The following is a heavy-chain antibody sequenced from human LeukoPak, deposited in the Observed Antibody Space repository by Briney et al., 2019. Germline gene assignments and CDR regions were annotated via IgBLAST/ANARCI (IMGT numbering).Heavy chain of an antibody. D-gene: IGHD3-22*01. Sequence: SETLSLTGTVSGGSISSYSWSWIRQPPGKGLEWIGDIYYSGSTNYNPSLKSRVTLSVDPSKNHFSLKLSSVTAADTAVYYCARSHGPYYYDSSGPSDAFDIWGQGTMVTVSS. V-gene: IGHV4-59*01. J-gene: IGHJ3*02. CDR2: IYYSGST. CDR1: GGSISSYS. CDR3: ARSHGPYYYDSSGPSDAFDI.